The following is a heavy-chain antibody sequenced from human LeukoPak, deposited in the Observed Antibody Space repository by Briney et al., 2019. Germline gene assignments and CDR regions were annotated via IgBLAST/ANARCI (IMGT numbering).Heavy chain of an antibody. J-gene: IGHJ4*02. D-gene: IGHD2-2*01. CDR2: ISSSRSYI. Sequence: GGSLRLSCAASGFTFSSYSTNWVRQAPGKGLEWVSSISSSRSYIYYADSVKGRFTISRDNAKNSLYRQMKSLEADDTAVYYCARGYCSSTSCYFIELEEGFDYWGQGTLVTVSS. V-gene: IGHV3-21*01. CDR3: ARGYCSSTSCYFIELEEGFDY. CDR1: GFTFSSYS.